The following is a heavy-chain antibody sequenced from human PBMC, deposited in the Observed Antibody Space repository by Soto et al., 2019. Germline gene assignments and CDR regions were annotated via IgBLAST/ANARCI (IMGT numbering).Heavy chain of an antibody. CDR1: GFTFSDYY. J-gene: IGHJ4*02. CDR2: ISSSGSTI. CDR3: ARASDSGGYLDY. Sequence: GGSLRLSCAASGFTFSDYYMSWIRQAPGKGLEWVSYISSSGSTIYYADSVKGRFTISRDNAKNSLYLQMNSLRSDDTAVYYCARASDSGGYLDYWGQGTLVTVSS. D-gene: IGHD3-22*01. V-gene: IGHV3-11*01.